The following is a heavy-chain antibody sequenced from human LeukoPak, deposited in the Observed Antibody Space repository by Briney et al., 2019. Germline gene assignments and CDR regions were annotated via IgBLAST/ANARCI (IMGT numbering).Heavy chain of an antibody. CDR2: INHSGST. CDR3: ARGVPIQRIAARPGYYYYGMDV. J-gene: IGHJ6*02. V-gene: IGHV4-34*01. CDR1: GGSFSGYY. D-gene: IGHD6-6*01. Sequence: PSETLSLTCAVYGGSFSGYYWSWIRQPPGKGLEWIGEINHSGSTNYNPSLKSRVTISVDTSKNQFSLKLCSVTAADTAVYYCARGVPIQRIAARPGYYYYGMDVWGQGTTVTVSS.